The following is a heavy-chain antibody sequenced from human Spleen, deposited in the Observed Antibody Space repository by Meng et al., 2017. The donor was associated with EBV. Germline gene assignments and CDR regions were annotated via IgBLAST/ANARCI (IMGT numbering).Heavy chain of an antibody. CDR3: AQRERWGLDP. Sequence: VQLQGSGPGLWQPSGTLSLTCAVSGGSISSSNWWSWVRQTPGKGLEWIGEIYHSGSTSYNPSLESRVTISVDKSKNQIFLKLRSVTAADTAVYYCAQRERWGLDPWGQGTLVTVSS. CDR1: GGSISSSNW. V-gene: IGHV4-4*02. CDR2: IYHSGST. J-gene: IGHJ5*02. D-gene: IGHD3-16*01.